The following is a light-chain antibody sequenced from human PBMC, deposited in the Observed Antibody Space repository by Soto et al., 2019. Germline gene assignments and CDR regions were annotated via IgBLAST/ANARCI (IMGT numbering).Light chain of an antibody. Sequence: DIQMTQSPASLSVSVGDGVTITCRASQSINNYLTWYLQRPGQAPKLLIRSAPTLQRGVPSRFSGSGSRTEFTLTIADLQPDDFGTYYCQQSLTMPITFGHGTRLEIK. CDR2: SAP. CDR1: QSINNY. CDR3: QQSLTMPIT. V-gene: IGKV1-39*01. J-gene: IGKJ5*01.